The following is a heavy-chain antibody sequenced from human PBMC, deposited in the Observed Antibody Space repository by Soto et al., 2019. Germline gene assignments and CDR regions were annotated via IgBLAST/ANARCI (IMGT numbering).Heavy chain of an antibody. J-gene: IGHJ5*02. V-gene: IGHV2-26*01. Sequence: QVTLKESGPVLVKPTETLTLTCTVSGFSLSNARMGVSWIRQPPGKALEWLAHIFSNDDKSYSTSLKSRLTISKDTSKSQVVLTMTNMDPVDTATYYCARMMVVAATMWWFDPWGQGTLVTVSS. CDR1: GFSLSNARMG. CDR2: IFSNDDK. CDR3: ARMMVVAATMWWFDP. D-gene: IGHD2-15*01.